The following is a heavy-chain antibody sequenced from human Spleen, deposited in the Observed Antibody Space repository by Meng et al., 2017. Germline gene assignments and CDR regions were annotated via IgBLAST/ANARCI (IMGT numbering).Heavy chain of an antibody. D-gene: IGHD4-11*01. CDR2: INHSGST. CDR1: GGSFSDYY. V-gene: IGHV4-34*01. Sequence: CGGGRLNPSYTLSLTCVVSGGSFSDYYWSWIRQPPGKGLEWIGEINHSGSTNYNPSLESRATISVDTSQNNLSLKLSSVTAADSAVYYCARGPTTMAHDFDYWGQGTLVTVSS. CDR3: ARGPTTMAHDFDY. J-gene: IGHJ4*02.